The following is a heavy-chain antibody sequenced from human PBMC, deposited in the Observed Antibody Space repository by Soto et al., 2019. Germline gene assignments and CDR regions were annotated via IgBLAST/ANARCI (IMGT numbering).Heavy chain of an antibody. D-gene: IGHD6-19*01. Sequence: ASVNVSCKASGFTFTSSAVQWVRQARGQRLEWIGWIVVGSGNTNYAQKFQERVTITRDMSTSTAYMELSSLRSEDTAVYYCAAYSAVGFSEAFDIWGQGTMVTVSS. J-gene: IGHJ3*02. V-gene: IGHV1-58*01. CDR2: IVVGSGNT. CDR1: GFTFTSSA. CDR3: AAYSAVGFSEAFDI.